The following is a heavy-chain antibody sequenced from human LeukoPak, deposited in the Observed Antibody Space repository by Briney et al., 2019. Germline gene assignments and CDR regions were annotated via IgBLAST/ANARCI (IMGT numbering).Heavy chain of an antibody. CDR2: ISSSGGGI. D-gene: IGHD1-26*01. J-gene: IGHJ4*02. CDR3: ARAVGANA. CDR1: GFTFSSYS. V-gene: IGHV3-48*03. Sequence: GESLRLSCAASGFTFSSYSFHWVRQAPGKGLEWVSYISSSGGGIYYADSVKGRFTISRDNAKNSLYLQMSSLRAEDTAVYYCARAVGANAWGQGTLVTVSS.